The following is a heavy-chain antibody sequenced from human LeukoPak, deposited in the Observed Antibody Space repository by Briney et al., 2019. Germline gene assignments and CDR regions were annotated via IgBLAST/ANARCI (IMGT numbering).Heavy chain of an antibody. D-gene: IGHD3-10*01. CDR2: IKQDGGEK. J-gene: IGHJ6*04. V-gene: IGHV3-7*01. Sequence: GSLRLPCAALGITFSGYWISWLRQAPGKGLEWVANIKQDGGEKYYVDSVKGRFTISRDNAKNSLYLQMNSLRAEDTAVYYCARDRGFGQADVWGKGTTVTVSS. CDR3: ARDRGFGQADV. CDR1: GITFSGYW.